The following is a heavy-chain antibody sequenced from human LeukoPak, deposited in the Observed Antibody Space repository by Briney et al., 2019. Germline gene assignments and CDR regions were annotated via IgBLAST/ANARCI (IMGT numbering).Heavy chain of an antibody. D-gene: IGHD1-1*01. CDR1: GGSLSGFF. CDR3: ARASPNWNPPDY. CDR2: VYNSGST. J-gene: IGHJ4*02. V-gene: IGHV4-59*08. Sequence: SETLSLTCTVSGGSLSGFFWSWIRQPPGKGLEWIGYVYNSGSTDYNPSLKSRVTISEDTSNNQFSLKLKFVTAAGTAVYYCARASPNWNPPDYWGQGTLVTVSS.